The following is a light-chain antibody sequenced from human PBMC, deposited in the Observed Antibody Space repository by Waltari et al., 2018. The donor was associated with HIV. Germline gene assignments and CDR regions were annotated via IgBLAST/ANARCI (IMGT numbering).Light chain of an antibody. CDR1: ALAHHH. J-gene: IGLJ3*02. V-gene: IGLV3-25*03. Sequence: SNELTQPPSVSVSPGQTARITCSGDALAHHHTYWFQQKPGQAPVLVIYKDTERPSGIPERFSGSRSGTTVKLTISGVQAEDEADYYCQSGGSSGSWVFGGGTKLTVL. CDR3: QSGGSSGSWV. CDR2: KDT.